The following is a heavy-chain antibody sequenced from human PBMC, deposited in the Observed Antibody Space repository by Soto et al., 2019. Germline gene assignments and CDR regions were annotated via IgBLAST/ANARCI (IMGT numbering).Heavy chain of an antibody. V-gene: IGHV4-34*01. CDR3: ARWGFYYTVRPGYYYHYGMAV. CDR2: INHSGST. CDR1: GGSFSGYY. D-gene: IGHD3-22*01. J-gene: IGHJ6*02. Sequence: SETLSLACAVYGGSFSGYYWSWIRQPSGKGLEWIGEINHSGSTNYNPSLKSRVTISVDTSKNQFSLKLSSVTAADTAVYYCARWGFYYTVRPGYYYHYGMAVWGRGTTVTVSS.